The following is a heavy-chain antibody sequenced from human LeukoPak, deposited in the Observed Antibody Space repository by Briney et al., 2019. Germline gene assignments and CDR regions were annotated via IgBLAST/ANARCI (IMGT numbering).Heavy chain of an antibody. CDR2: IYYSGST. CDR3: ARSPRSGGSCHFDY. J-gene: IGHJ4*02. Sequence: PSETLSLTCTVSGGSISSSSYYWGWIRQPPGKGLEWIGSIYYSGSTCYNPSLKSRVTISVDTSKNQFSLKLSSVTAADTAVYYCARSPRSGGSCHFDYWGQGTLVTVSS. CDR1: GGSISSSSYY. D-gene: IGHD2-15*01. V-gene: IGHV4-39*01.